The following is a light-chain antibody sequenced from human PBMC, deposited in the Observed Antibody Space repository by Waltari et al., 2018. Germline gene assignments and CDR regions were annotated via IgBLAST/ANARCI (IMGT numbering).Light chain of an antibody. CDR3: SAWDYNLNAYV. CDR1: SNNVGNQG. Sequence: QAGLTQPPSVSKGLRQTATLTCTGNSNNVGNQGAAWLQQRQGHPPKLLSDRDNARPSGIPERFSATRSGNTASLTITGLQPEDEADYYCSAWDYNLNAYVFGTGTKVTVL. V-gene: IGLV10-54*04. J-gene: IGLJ1*01. CDR2: RDN.